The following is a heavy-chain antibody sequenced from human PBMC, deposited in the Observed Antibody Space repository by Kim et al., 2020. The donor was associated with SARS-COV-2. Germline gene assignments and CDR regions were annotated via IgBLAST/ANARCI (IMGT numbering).Heavy chain of an antibody. Sequence: SPSFQGQVTHSADKSISTAYLQWSSLKASDTAMYYCALFDYGDNDAFDIWGQGTMVTVSS. J-gene: IGHJ3*02. CDR3: ALFDYGDNDAFDI. D-gene: IGHD4-17*01. V-gene: IGHV5-51*01.